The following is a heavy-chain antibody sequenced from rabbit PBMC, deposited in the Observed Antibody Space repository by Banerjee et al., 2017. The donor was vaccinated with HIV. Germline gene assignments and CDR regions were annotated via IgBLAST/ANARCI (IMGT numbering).Heavy chain of an antibody. D-gene: IGHD4-1*01. CDR3: ARDLAGVIGWNFGL. CDR1: GIDFSSYYM. V-gene: IGHV1S45*01. J-gene: IGHJ4*01. Sequence: QEQLVESGGGLVQPEGSLTLTCKASGIDFSSYYMSWVRQAPGKGLEWIACINTSSGNAVYANWAKGRFTISKTSSTTVTLQMTSLTAADTATYFCARDLAGVIGWNFGLWGPGTLVTVS. CDR2: INTSSGNA.